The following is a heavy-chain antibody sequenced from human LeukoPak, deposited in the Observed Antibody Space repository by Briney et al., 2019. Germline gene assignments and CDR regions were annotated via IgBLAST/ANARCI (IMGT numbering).Heavy chain of an antibody. Sequence: GGSLRLSCAASGFTFSDYHMNWIRQAPGKGLEWVSYISSRGSTIYYADSVKGRFTISRDNAKNSLYLQMNSLRAEDTAVYYCARGRYYDSSGYYYVGVYWGQGSLVTVSS. CDR3: ARGRYYDSSGYYYVGVY. V-gene: IGHV3-11*01. CDR1: GFTFSDYH. J-gene: IGHJ4*02. CDR2: ISSRGSTI. D-gene: IGHD3-22*01.